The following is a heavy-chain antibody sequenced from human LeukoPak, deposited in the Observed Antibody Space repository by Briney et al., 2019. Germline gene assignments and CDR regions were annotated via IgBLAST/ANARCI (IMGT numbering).Heavy chain of an antibody. J-gene: IGHJ4*02. Sequence: GASVKVSCKASGYRFISNYIQWVRQAPGLGPEWVGWMHPRNGNTRYAEKFQGRVTMTRDTSINTAYLDLNSLRSDDTAVYYCAREGSYCVGGDCYSFDFWGQGTLIIVSS. CDR1: GYRFISNY. CDR2: MHPRNGNT. V-gene: IGHV1-2*02. D-gene: IGHD2-21*02. CDR3: AREGSYCVGGDCYSFDF.